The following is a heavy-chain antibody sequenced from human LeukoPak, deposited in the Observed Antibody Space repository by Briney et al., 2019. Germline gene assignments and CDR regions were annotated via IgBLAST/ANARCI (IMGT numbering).Heavy chain of an antibody. CDR1: GFTFSSYS. CDR2: ISSSSSYI. V-gene: IGHV3-21*01. CDR3: ARAKALSTAFDI. Sequence: GGSLRLSCAASGFTFSSYSMNWVRQAPGKELEWVSSISSSSSYIYYADSVKGRFTISRDNAKNSLYLQMNSLRAEDTAVYYCARAKALSTAFDIWGQGTMVTVSS. J-gene: IGHJ3*02.